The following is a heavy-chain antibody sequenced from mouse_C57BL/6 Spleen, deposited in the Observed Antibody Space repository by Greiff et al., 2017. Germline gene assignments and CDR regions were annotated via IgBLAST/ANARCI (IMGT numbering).Heavy chain of an antibody. V-gene: IGHV14-1*01. CDR2: IDPEDGDT. CDR3: TPLPLVARGDFDY. J-gene: IGHJ2*01. CDR1: GFNIKAYY. Sequence: EVQLQQSGAELVRPGASVKLSCTASGFNIKAYYMHWVKQRPEQGLEWIGRIDPEDGDTEYAPKFQGKATMTADTSSNTAYLQLSSLTSEDTAVYYCTPLPLVARGDFDYWGQGTTLTVSS. D-gene: IGHD1-1*01.